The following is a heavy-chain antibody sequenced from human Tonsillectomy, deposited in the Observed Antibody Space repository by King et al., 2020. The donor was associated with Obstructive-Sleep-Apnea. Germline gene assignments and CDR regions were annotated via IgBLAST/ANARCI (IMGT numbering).Heavy chain of an antibody. CDR1: GYSFTSYW. CDR2: IDPSDSYT. Sequence: QLVQSGAGVKKPGESLRISCKGSGYSFTSYWISWVRQMPGKGLEWMGTIDPSDSYTNYSPSFQGHVTISADKSINTAYLQWSSLQASDTAMYYCASLYFYDSSGFYQNSDYWGQGTLVTVSS. CDR3: ASLYFYDSSGFYQNSDY. D-gene: IGHD3-22*01. J-gene: IGHJ4*02. V-gene: IGHV5-10-1*01.